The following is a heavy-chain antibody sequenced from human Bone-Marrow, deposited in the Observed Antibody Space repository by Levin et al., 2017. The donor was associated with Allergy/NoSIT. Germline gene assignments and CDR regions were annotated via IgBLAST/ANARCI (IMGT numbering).Heavy chain of an antibody. Sequence: GSLRLSCTVSGASISSHYWSWIRQPPGKGLEWIAYVHYKESGNYNPSLRSRVTISVDTSKNQFSLQLSFLTAADTAVYYCARGSTGAYDPWGQGTLVVVSS. CDR2: VHYKESG. CDR1: GASISSHY. J-gene: IGHJ5*02. V-gene: IGHV4-59*08. D-gene: IGHD1-14*01. CDR3: ARGSTGAYDP.